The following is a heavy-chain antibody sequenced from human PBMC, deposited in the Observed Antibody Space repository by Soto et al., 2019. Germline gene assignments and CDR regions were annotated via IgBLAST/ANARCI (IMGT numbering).Heavy chain of an antibody. J-gene: IGHJ6*04. Sequence: ASVKVSCKASGYTFTSYGISWVRQAPGQGLEWMGWISAYNGNTNYAQKLQGRVTMTTDTSTSTAYMELRSLRSEDTAVYYCARKGGNSGVPWDYYYGMDVWGKGTTVTVSS. D-gene: IGHD1-26*01. CDR3: ARKGGNSGVPWDYYYGMDV. V-gene: IGHV1-18*01. CDR2: ISAYNGNT. CDR1: GYTFTSYG.